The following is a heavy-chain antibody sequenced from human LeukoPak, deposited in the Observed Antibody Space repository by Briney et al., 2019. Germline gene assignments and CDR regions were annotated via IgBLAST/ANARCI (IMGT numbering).Heavy chain of an antibody. CDR3: AELGIMIGGV. CDR2: ISSSGSTI. Sequence: GGSLRLSCAASGFTFSSYAMHWVRQAPGKGLEWVPYISSSGSTIYYADSVKGRFTISRDNAKNSLYLQMNSLRAEDTAVYYCAELGIMIGGVWGKGTTVTISS. D-gene: IGHD3-16*01. V-gene: IGHV3-48*03. CDR1: GFTFSSYA. J-gene: IGHJ6*04.